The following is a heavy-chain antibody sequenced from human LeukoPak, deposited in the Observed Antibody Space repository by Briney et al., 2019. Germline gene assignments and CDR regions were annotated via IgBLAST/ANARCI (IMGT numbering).Heavy chain of an antibody. D-gene: IGHD3-9*01. V-gene: IGHV1-69*05. Sequence: SVKVSCKASGGTFSSYAISWVRQAPGQGLEWMGGIIPIFGTANYAQKFQGRVTVTTDESTSTAYMELSSLRSEDTAVYYCARDVGILTGYPKGNWYFDLWGRGTLVTVSS. CDR1: GGTFSSYA. CDR3: ARDVGILTGYPKGNWYFDL. CDR2: IIPIFGTA. J-gene: IGHJ2*01.